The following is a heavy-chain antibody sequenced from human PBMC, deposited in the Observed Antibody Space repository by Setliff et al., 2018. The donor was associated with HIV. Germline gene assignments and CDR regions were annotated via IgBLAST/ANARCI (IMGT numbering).Heavy chain of an antibody. CDR1: GGSFSDSY. Sequence: SETLSLTCAVYGGSFSDSYWSWIRQPPGTGLEWIGAINHSGSTNYNPSLQSQVTMSIEQAMNQFFQQLISVTAAATAVQYSYRAVVRGATRERVD. CDR2: INHSGST. CDR3: YRAVVRGATRERVD. J-gene: IGHJ3*02. V-gene: IGHV4-34*01. D-gene: IGHD2-15*01.